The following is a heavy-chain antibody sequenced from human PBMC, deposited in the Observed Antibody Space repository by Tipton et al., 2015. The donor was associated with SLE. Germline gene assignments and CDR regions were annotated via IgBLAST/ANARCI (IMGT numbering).Heavy chain of an antibody. CDR2: IYYSGNT. D-gene: IGHD1-7*01. CDR3: ARATDWNLSPDV. CDR1: GDSFSSGSSS. V-gene: IGHV4-31*03. J-gene: IGHJ6*04. Sequence: TLSLTCTVSGDSFSSGSSSWNWVRQPAGKGLEWIGYIYYSGNTYYNPSLGSRLTISVDTSKDQFSLRLTSATAADTAVYYCARATDWNLSPDVWGKGTTVTVSS.